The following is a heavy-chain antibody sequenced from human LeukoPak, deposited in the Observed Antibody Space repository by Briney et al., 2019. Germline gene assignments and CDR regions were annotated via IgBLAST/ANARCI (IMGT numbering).Heavy chain of an antibody. Sequence: PGGSLRLSCAASGFTFSAYRMNWVRQAPGKGLECVSYISSSSSTIFYADSVKGRFTISRDNAKNSLYLQMNSLRTEDTALYYCAKGKNTGSYLSHVDYWGQGTLVTVSS. D-gene: IGHD3-10*01. CDR3: AKGKNTGSYLSHVDY. CDR2: ISSSSSTI. J-gene: IGHJ4*02. V-gene: IGHV3-48*01. CDR1: GFTFSAYR.